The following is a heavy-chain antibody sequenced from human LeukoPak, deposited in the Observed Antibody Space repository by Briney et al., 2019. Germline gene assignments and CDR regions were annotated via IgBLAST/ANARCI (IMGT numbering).Heavy chain of an antibody. CDR3: ARELGFLEWLLQDYYYMDV. CDR2: IYTSGST. J-gene: IGHJ6*03. Sequence: SETLSLTXTVSGGSISSYYWSWIRQSAGKGLEWIGRIYTSGSTNYNPSLKSRVTMSVDTSKNQFSLKLSSVTAADTAVYYCARELGFLEWLLQDYYYMDVWGKGTTVTVSS. V-gene: IGHV4-4*07. D-gene: IGHD3-3*01. CDR1: GGSISSYY.